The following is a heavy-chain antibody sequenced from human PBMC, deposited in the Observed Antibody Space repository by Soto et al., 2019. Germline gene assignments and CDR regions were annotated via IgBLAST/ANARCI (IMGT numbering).Heavy chain of an antibody. CDR1: GYTFTGYY. Sequence: ASVKVSCTASGYTFTGYYMHWLRQAPGQGLEWMGWINPNSGGTNYAQKFQGWVTMTRDTSISTAYMELNRLRSDDTAVYYCARDIALYGGRYYYYYGMDVWGQGTTVTVSS. J-gene: IGHJ6*02. D-gene: IGHD4-17*01. CDR3: ARDIALYGGRYYYYYGMDV. V-gene: IGHV1-2*04. CDR2: INPNSGGT.